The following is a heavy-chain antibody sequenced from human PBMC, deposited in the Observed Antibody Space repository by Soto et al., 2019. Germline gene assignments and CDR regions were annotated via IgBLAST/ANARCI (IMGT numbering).Heavy chain of an antibody. V-gene: IGHV4-39*01. CDR1: GASIATNNYH. D-gene: IGHD2-21*01. CDR2: INSSGRT. CDR3: ARHGGLLFRNPGWRQIQSGYHV. Sequence: QLQLQESGPGLVKPAETLSLTCTVSGASIATNNYHWGWIRQPPGKGLAWIGNINSSGRTYYSPSLMPRVTLSIDTSPSQLSLELAAVTAADTAVYYCARHGGLLFRNPGWRQIQSGYHVWGQGILVTVS. J-gene: IGHJ4*02.